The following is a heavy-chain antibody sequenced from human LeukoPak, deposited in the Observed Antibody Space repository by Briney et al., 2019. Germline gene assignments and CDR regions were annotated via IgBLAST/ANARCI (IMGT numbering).Heavy chain of an antibody. CDR3: AREGSEGYLFDY. J-gene: IGHJ4*02. D-gene: IGHD1-1*01. CDR1: GDSVSSSSAA. CDR2: TYHRSKWYN. V-gene: IGHV6-1*01. Sequence: SQTLSLTCAISGDSVSSSSAAWSWIRQSPSRGLEWLGRTYHRSKWYNDYAVSVKSRITINPDTSKNQFSLQLNSMTPDDTAVYYCAREGSEGYLFDYWGQGTLVTVSS.